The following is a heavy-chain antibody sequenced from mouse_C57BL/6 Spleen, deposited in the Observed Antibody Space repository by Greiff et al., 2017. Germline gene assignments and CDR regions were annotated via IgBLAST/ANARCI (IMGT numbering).Heavy chain of an antibody. J-gene: IGHJ2*01. CDR1: GYTFTDYY. CDR2: INPNNGGT. V-gene: IGHV1-26*01. Sequence: VQLQQSGPELVKPGASVKISCKASGYTFTDYYMNWVKQSHGKSLEWIGDINPNNGGTSYNQKFKGKATLTVDKSSSTAYMELRSLTSEDSAVYYCARGTDLGGTYYFDYWGQGTTLTVSS. D-gene: IGHD4-1*01. CDR3: ARGTDLGGTYYFDY.